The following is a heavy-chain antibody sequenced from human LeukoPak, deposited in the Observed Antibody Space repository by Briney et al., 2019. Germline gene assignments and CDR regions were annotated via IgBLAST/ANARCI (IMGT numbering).Heavy chain of an antibody. CDR2: MSHDGTIN. V-gene: IGHV3-30*04. CDR3: AREGYSSGRAAAFDC. D-gene: IGHD6-19*01. J-gene: IGHJ4*02. CDR1: GFTFSSAI. Sequence: GGSLRLSCAASGFTFSSAIMHWVRQAPGRRLEWVALMSHDGTINYADSVKGRFTISRDDSKNTVYLEVNSLRDDDTAVYHCAREGYSSGRAAAFDCWGQGTLVTVSS.